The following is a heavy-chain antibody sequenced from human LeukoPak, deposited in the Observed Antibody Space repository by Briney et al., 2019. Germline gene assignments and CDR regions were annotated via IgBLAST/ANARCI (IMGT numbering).Heavy chain of an antibody. CDR2: IYPGDSDT. D-gene: IGHD4-17*01. Sequence: GESLKNSCKGSGYSFSSSWIGWVRQMPGKGLEWMGIIYPGDSDTRYSPSFQGQVSISADKSISTAYLQWVSLKASDTAMYYCARVTAVTNDALDIWGQGTMVTVSS. V-gene: IGHV5-51*01. CDR1: GYSFSSSW. CDR3: ARVTAVTNDALDI. J-gene: IGHJ3*02.